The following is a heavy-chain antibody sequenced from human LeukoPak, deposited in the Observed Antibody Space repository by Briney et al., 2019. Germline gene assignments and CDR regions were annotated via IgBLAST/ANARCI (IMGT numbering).Heavy chain of an antibody. CDR1: GYTFTGYY. D-gene: IGHD6-19*01. CDR3: ASSGQWLIAFDI. CDR2: INPNCGGT. Sequence: ASVKVSCKASGYTFTGYYMHWVRQAPGQGLEWMGWINPNCGGTNYAQKFQGRVTMTRDTSISTAYMELSRLRSDDTAVYYCASSGQWLIAFDIWGQGTMVTVSS. J-gene: IGHJ3*02. V-gene: IGHV1-2*02.